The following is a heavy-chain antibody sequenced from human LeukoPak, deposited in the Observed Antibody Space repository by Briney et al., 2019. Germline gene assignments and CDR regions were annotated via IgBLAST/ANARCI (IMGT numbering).Heavy chain of an antibody. CDR1: GFTFSSYS. Sequence: GGSLRLSCAASGFTFSSYSMNWVRQAPGKGLEWVSSISGSSSYIYYADSVKGRFTISRDNAKNSLYLQMNSLRAEDTAVYYCARDNSRDYDILTGYYGRSFDYWGQGTLVAVSS. CDR3: ARDNSRDYDILTGYYGRSFDY. V-gene: IGHV3-21*01. CDR2: ISGSSSYI. D-gene: IGHD3-9*01. J-gene: IGHJ4*02.